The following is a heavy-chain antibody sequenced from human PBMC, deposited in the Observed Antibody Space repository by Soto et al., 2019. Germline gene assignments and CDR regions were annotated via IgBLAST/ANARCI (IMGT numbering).Heavy chain of an antibody. V-gene: IGHV3-23*01. CDR2: IRGSGGST. CDR3: ANQRGYSGYDKGPYYFDY. J-gene: IGHJ4*02. D-gene: IGHD5-12*01. Sequence: GGSLRLSCAASGFTFSSYAMSWVRQAPGKGLEWVSAIRGSGGSTYYADSVKGRFTISRDNSKNTLYLQMNSLRAEDTAVYYCANQRGYSGYDKGPYYFDYWGQGTLVTVSS. CDR1: GFTFSSYA.